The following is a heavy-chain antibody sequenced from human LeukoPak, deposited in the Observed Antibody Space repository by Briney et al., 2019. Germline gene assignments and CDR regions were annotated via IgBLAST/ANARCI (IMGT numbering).Heavy chain of an antibody. D-gene: IGHD4-11*01. V-gene: IGHV3-11*04. CDR2: ISSSGSTI. Sequence: PGGSLRLSCAASGFTFSDYYMSWIRQAPGKGLEWVSYISSSGSTIYYADSVKGRFTISRDNAKNSLYLQMNSLRAEDTAVYYCARSYLLYRRTPCFQHWGQGTLVTVSS. CDR3: ARSYLLYRRTPCFQH. J-gene: IGHJ1*01. CDR1: GFTFSDYY.